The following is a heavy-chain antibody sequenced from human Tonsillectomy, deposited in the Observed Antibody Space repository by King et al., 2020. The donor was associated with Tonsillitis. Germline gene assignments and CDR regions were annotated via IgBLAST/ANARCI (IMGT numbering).Heavy chain of an antibody. D-gene: IGHD3-10*01. CDR2: ISWNSGSI. Sequence: VQLVESGGGLVQPGRSLRLSCAASGFTFDDYAMHWVRQAPGKGLEWVSGISWNSGSIGYADSVKGRFTISRDNAKNSLYLQMNSLRAEDTALYYCAKVTGSYYIRYSFDIWGPGTMVTVSS. J-gene: IGHJ3*02. CDR3: AKVTGSYYIRYSFDI. V-gene: IGHV3-9*01. CDR1: GFTFDDYA.